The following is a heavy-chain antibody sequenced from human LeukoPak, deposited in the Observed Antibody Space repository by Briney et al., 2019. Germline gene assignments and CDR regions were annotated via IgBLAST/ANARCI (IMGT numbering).Heavy chain of an antibody. CDR2: IYTSGST. CDR3: ARGPQPTTYYYDSSGYYGWFDP. J-gene: IGHJ5*02. D-gene: IGHD3-22*01. V-gene: IGHV4-61*02. CDR1: GGSISSGNYY. Sequence: SQTLSLTCTVSGGSISSGNYYWSWIRQPAGKGLEWIGRIYTSGSTNYNPSLKSRVTISVDTSKNQFSLKLSSVTAADTAVYYCARGPQPTTYYYDSSGYYGWFDPWGQGTLVTVSS.